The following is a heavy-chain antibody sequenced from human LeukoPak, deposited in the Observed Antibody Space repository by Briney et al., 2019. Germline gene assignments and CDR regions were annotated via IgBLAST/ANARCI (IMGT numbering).Heavy chain of an antibody. CDR2: IYTSGST. V-gene: IGHV4-4*07. Sequence: SETLSLTCTASGGSISSYYWSWIRQPAGKGLEWIGRIYTSGSTNYNPSLKSRVTMSVDTSKNQFPLKLSSVTAADTAVYYCARVWEANYGDHNYYGMDVWGQGTTVTVSS. CDR3: ARVWEANYGDHNYYGMDV. D-gene: IGHD4-17*01. CDR1: GGSISSYY. J-gene: IGHJ6*02.